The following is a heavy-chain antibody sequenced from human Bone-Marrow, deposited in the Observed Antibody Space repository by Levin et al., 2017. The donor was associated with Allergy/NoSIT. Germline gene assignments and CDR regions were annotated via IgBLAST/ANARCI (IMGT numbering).Heavy chain of an antibody. V-gene: IGHV3-73*01. CDR1: GFTFSDST. CDR3: FLGSCGSTSCPRDY. D-gene: IGHD2-2*01. J-gene: IGHJ4*02. CDR2: IRGKGSSDAT. Sequence: PGGSLRLSCAASGFTFSDSTMHWVRQASGKGLEWVGHIRGKGSSDATAYAASVRGRFIISRDDSKDTTYLQMNSLSAEDTALYYCFLGSCGSTSCPRDYWGQGTLVTVSS.